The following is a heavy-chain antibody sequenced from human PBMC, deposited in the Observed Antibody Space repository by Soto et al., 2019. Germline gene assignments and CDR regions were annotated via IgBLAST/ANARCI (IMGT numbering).Heavy chain of an antibody. J-gene: IGHJ4*02. CDR1: GFTFSSYS. Sequence: LRLSCAASGFTFSSYSMNWVRQAPGKGLEWVSSISSSSSYIYYADSVKGRFTISRDNAKNSLYLQMNSLRAEDTAVYYCARVTPSYDSSGYPDYWGQGTLVTVSS. V-gene: IGHV3-21*01. CDR2: ISSSSSYI. CDR3: ARVTPSYDSSGYPDY. D-gene: IGHD3-22*01.